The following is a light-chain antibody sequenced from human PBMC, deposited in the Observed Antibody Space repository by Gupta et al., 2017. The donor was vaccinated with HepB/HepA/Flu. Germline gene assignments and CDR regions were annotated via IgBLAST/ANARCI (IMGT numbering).Light chain of an antibody. J-gene: IGKJ1*01. CDR3: QQRHSTPIP. CDR1: QSISSY. Sequence: DIQITQSPSSLSTSVGDRVTITCRASQSISSYLNWYQQKPGKAPKLLIYAASRLQSGVPSRFSGSGXGTXFTLTIXSRQPEDFANYYCQQRHSTPIPFGXGTKVDIK. CDR2: AAS. V-gene: IGKV1-39*01.